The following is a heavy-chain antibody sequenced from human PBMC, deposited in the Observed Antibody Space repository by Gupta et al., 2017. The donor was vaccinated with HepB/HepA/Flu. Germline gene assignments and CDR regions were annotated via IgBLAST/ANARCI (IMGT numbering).Heavy chain of an antibody. Sequence: VQLLASGGGLVQPGGSLRLSCAASGFTFSAYTMSWLRQAPGTGLEYVSAVSHNADKTYYAEAGKGRLTISRDNAKNTLYLEVNSLRAEDSAVYYCATARGATWGSWYFESWGQGTLLTVSS. CDR2: VSHNADKT. J-gene: IGHJ4*02. CDR3: ATARGATWGSWYFES. CDR1: GFTFSAYT. D-gene: IGHD7-27*01. V-gene: IGHV3-23*01.